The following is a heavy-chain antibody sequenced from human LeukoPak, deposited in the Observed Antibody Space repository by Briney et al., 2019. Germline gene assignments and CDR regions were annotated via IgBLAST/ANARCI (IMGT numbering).Heavy chain of an antibody. V-gene: IGHV4-30-4*01. Sequence: SETLSLTCTVSGGSISSGDYYWGWIRQPPGKGLEWIGYIYYSGSTYYNPSLKSRVTISVDTSKNQFSLKLSSVTAADTAVYYCASYYTVKGGSFDYWGQGTLVTVSS. CDR3: ASYYTVKGGSFDY. D-gene: IGHD4-11*01. CDR1: GGSISSGDYY. CDR2: IYYSGST. J-gene: IGHJ4*02.